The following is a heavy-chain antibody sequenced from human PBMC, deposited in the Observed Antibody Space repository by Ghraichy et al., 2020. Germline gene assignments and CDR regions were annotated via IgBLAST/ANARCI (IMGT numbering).Heavy chain of an antibody. Sequence: SQTLSLTCPVSGGSISSSSYYWGWIRQPPGKGLEWIGSIYYSGSTYYNPSLKSRVTISVDTSKNQFSLKLSSVTAADTAVYYCARAGLGTIFGVGNYFDYWGQGTLVTVSS. CDR2: IYYSGST. CDR1: GGSISSSSYY. CDR3: ARAGLGTIFGVGNYFDY. J-gene: IGHJ4*02. D-gene: IGHD3-3*01. V-gene: IGHV4-39*01.